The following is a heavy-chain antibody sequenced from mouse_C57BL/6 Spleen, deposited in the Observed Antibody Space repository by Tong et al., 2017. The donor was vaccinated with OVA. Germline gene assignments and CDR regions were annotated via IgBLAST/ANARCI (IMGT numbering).Heavy chain of an antibody. CDR3: VYSNHAWFAY. Sequence: VQLQESGAELVKPGASVKISCKASGYAFSSYWMNWVKQRPGKGLEWIGQIYPGDGDTNYNGKFKGKATLTADKSSSTAYMQLSSLTSEDSAVYFCVYSNHAWFAYWGQGTLVTVSA. CDR2: IYPGDGDT. CDR1: GYAFSSYW. D-gene: IGHD2-5*01. J-gene: IGHJ3*01. V-gene: IGHV1-80*01.